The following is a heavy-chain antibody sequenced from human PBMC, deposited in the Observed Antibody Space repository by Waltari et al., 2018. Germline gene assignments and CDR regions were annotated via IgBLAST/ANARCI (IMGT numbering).Heavy chain of an antibody. V-gene: IGHV3-23*04. CDR2: ISGSGGST. J-gene: IGHJ4*02. CDR3: AKGPSYYYDSSGYRPVVPFDY. CDR1: GFTFSSYA. D-gene: IGHD3-22*01. Sequence: EVQLVESGGGLVQPGGSLRLSCAASGFTFSSYAMSWVRQAPGKGLEWVSAISGSGGSTYYADSVKGRFTISRDNSKNTLYLQMNSLRAEDTAVYYCAKGPSYYYDSSGYRPVVPFDYWGQGTLVTVSS.